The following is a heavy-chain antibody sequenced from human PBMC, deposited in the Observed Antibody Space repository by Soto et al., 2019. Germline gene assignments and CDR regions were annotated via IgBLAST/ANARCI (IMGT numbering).Heavy chain of an antibody. Sequence: PSETLSLTCTVSGGSISSSSYYWGWIRQPPGKGQEWIGYIYYSGSTYYNPSLKSRVTISVDTSKNQFSLKLSSVTAADTAVYYCARVAGSGSYNFDYWGQGTLVTVSS. CDR2: IYYSGST. CDR3: ARVAGSGSYNFDY. CDR1: GGSISSSSYY. D-gene: IGHD3-10*01. V-gene: IGHV4-39*07. J-gene: IGHJ4*02.